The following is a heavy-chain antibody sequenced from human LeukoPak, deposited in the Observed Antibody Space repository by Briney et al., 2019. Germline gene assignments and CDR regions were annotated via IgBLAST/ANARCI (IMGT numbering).Heavy chain of an antibody. CDR1: GFTFSNYS. J-gene: IGHJ4*02. Sequence: GGSLRLSCAASGFTFSNYSMNWVRQAPGKGLEWVSYITSSSTIYYAGSVKGRFTISRDNAKDSLFLQMNSLRAEDTAVYYCARDYCSGPKCYFIDYWGQGALVTVSS. CDR3: ARDYCSGPKCYFIDY. V-gene: IGHV3-48*04. D-gene: IGHD2-15*01. CDR2: ITSSSTI.